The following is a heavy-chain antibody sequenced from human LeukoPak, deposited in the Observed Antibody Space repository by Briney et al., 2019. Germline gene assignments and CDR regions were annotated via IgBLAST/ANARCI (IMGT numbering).Heavy chain of an antibody. D-gene: IGHD2-2*01. CDR2: IYTSGST. CDR3: ARGAIVVVPAARRSYWYFDL. Sequence: SETLSLTCTVSGGSISSYYWSWIRQPAGKGLEWIGRIYTSGSTNYNPSLKSRVTMSVDTSKNQFSLKLSSVTAADTAVYYCARGAIVVVPAARRSYWYFDLWGRGTLVTVSS. CDR1: GGSISSYY. J-gene: IGHJ2*01. V-gene: IGHV4-4*07.